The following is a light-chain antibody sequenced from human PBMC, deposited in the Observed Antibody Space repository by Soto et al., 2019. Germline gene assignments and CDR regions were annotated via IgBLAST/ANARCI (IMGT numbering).Light chain of an antibody. Sequence: DIQMTQSPSSLSASVGDRVTITCQASQDITNYLNWYQQKPGKPPKLLINDAYNLETGVPSRFSGRGSGTDFTLSISSLQPEDFATYYCQQLYTYPYTVGQGTKVDIK. CDR3: QQLYTYPYT. V-gene: IGKV1-33*01. CDR1: QDITNY. CDR2: DAY. J-gene: IGKJ2*01.